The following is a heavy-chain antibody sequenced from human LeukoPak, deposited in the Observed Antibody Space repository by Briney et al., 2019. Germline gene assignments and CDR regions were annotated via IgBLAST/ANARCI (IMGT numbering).Heavy chain of an antibody. CDR3: ARDLGRWELRGAFDI. CDR1: GGSISSYY. J-gene: IGHJ3*02. V-gene: IGHV4-59*01. D-gene: IGHD1-26*01. Sequence: PSETLSLTCTVSGGSISSYYWSWIRQPPGKGLEWIGYIYYSGSTNYNPSLKSRVTISVDTSKNQFSLKLSSVTAADTAVYYCARDLGRWELRGAFDIWGQGTMVTVSS. CDR2: IYYSGST.